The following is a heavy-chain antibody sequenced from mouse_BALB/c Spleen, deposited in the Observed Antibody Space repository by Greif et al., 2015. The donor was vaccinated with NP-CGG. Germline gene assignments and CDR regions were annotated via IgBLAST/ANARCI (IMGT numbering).Heavy chain of an antibody. D-gene: IGHD1-1*01. CDR1: GFNIKDTY. Sequence: EVQLQQSGAELVKPGASVKLSCTASGFNIKDTYMHWVKQRPEQGLEWIGRIDPANGNTKYDPKSQGKATITADTSSNTAYLQLSSLTSEDTAVYYCASHLTTVVAYYYAMDYWGQGTSVTVSS. CDR2: IDPANGNT. CDR3: ASHLTTVVAYYYAMDY. J-gene: IGHJ4*01. V-gene: IGHV14-3*02.